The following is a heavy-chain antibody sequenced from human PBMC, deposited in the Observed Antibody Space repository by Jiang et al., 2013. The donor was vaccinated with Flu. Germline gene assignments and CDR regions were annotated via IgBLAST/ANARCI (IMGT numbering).Heavy chain of an antibody. CDR3: VKDREFGYSEVY. CDR2: SIPIFGTA. D-gene: IGHD1-26*01. CDR1: GGTFSSYG. Sequence: QLVESGAEVKKPGSSVKVSCKASGGTFSSYGISWVRQAPGQGLEWMGGSIPIFGTANYAPKFQGRVTITADKSTSTAYMELSSLRSEDTAVYYCVKDREFGYSEVYWGQGTLVTVSS. V-gene: IGHV1-69*06. J-gene: IGHJ4*02.